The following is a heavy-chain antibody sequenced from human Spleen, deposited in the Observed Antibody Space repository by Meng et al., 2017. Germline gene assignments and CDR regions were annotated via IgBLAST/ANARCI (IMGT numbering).Heavy chain of an antibody. CDR2: ISAYNGDT. Sequence: ASVKVSCKPSGYPFTAYYIHWVRQAPGQGLEWVGWISAYNGDTNYAQNVLGRIIMTRDTSTGTAYMELSSLRADDTAVYYCARDPFRDSSGYYYVGGPVYYYYGMDVWGQGTTVTVSS. CDR3: ARDPFRDSSGYYYVGGPVYYYYGMDV. CDR1: GYPFTAYY. J-gene: IGHJ6*02. V-gene: IGHV1-18*04. D-gene: IGHD3-22*01.